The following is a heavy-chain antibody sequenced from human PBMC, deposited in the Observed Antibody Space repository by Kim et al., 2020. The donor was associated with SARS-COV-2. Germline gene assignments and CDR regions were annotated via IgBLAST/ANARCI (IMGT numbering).Heavy chain of an antibody. Sequence: SETLSLTCTVSGGSISSGDYYWSWIRQPPGKGLEWIGYIYYSGSTYYNPSLKSRVTISVDTSKNQFSLKLSSVTAADTAVYYCARAGLVVPAAINNWFDPWGQGTLVTVSS. CDR3: ARAGLVVPAAINNWFDP. D-gene: IGHD2-2*01. CDR1: GGSISSGDYY. J-gene: IGHJ5*02. CDR2: IYYSGST. V-gene: IGHV4-30-4*01.